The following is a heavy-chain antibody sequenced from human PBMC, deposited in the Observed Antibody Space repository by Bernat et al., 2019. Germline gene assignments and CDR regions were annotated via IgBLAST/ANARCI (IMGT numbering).Heavy chain of an antibody. CDR2: VKRKIDGETT. J-gene: IGHJ4*02. Sequence: EVQLVESGGGLVKPGGSLRLSCAGSGVTFSDTWLNWVRQAPGKGVGWVGRVKRKIDGETTEYAAPVKGRFTISRDDSKNALYLHMNSLKTEDTALYYCTTDFDYWGQGTRVTVSA. CDR3: TTDFDY. CDR1: GVTFSDTW. V-gene: IGHV3-15*07.